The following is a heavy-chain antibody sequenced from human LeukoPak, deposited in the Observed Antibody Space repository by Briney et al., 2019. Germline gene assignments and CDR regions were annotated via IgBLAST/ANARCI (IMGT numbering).Heavy chain of an antibody. Sequence: ETPPLTCAVYGGPFSGYYWSWIRQPPGKGLEWIGEINNSGSANYNPSLKSRVPISIDMSKNQFSLKLSFVTAADTAVYYCARARGDYYDSSGYYSAFDYWGHGTLVTVSS. J-gene: IGHJ4*01. CDR2: INNSGSA. CDR3: ARARGDYYDSSGYYSAFDY. V-gene: IGHV4-34*01. D-gene: IGHD3-22*01. CDR1: GGPFSGYY.